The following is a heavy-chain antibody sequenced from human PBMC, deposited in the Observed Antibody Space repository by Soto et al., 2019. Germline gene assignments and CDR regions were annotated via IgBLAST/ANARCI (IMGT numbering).Heavy chain of an antibody. V-gene: IGHV4-30-4*01. Sequence: QVQLQESGPGLVKPSQTLSLTCTVSGGSISSGDYYWSWIRQPPGKGLEWIGYIYYSGSTYYNPSIKSRVTISVDTSKNQFSLKLRSVTAADTAVYYCARVQGGGGAMVHNYWGQGTLVTVSS. CDR1: GGSISSGDYY. J-gene: IGHJ4*02. D-gene: IGHD5-18*01. CDR2: IYYSGST. CDR3: ARVQGGGGAMVHNY.